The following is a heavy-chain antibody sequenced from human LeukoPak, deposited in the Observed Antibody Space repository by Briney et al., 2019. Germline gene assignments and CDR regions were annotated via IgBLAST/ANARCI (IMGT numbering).Heavy chain of an antibody. CDR2: ISGSGGST. Sequence: PGGSLRLSCAASGFTFSSYAMSWVRQAPGKGLEWVSAISGSGGSTYYADSVKGRFTISRDNAKNSLYLQMNSLRAEDTAVYYCARAITYYYDSSGPGYWGQGTLVTVSS. D-gene: IGHD3-22*01. CDR1: GFTFSSYA. J-gene: IGHJ4*02. CDR3: ARAITYYYDSSGPGY. V-gene: IGHV3-23*01.